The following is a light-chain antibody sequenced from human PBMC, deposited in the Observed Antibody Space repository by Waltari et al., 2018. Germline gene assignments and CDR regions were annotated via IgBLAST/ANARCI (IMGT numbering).Light chain of an antibody. Sequence: QSALTQPASVSGSPGQSITISCTGTSSDVGGYNYVSWYQQHPGKVPKLLLFDVSNRPSGFSNRFSGSKSGNTASLTISGLQAEDESDYYCCSFTSRSTWVFGGGTKLTVL. CDR2: DVS. J-gene: IGLJ3*02. CDR3: CSFTSRSTWV. CDR1: SSDVGGYNY. V-gene: IGLV2-14*01.